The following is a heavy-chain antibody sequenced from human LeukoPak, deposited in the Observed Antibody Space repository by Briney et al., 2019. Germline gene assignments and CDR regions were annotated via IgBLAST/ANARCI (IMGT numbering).Heavy chain of an antibody. V-gene: IGHV3-21*01. CDR3: ATETIGRHYDY. CDR2: IGPTGTDR. D-gene: IGHD1-14*01. CDR1: GFTFSSCG. Sequence: KPGGSLRLSCAASGFTFSSCGFNWVRQAPGKGLEWVSSIGPTGTDRYYADSVRGRFTISRDNAKNSMYPQMDSLRDEDTAVYYCATETIGRHYDYWGQGTLLTVSS. J-gene: IGHJ4*02.